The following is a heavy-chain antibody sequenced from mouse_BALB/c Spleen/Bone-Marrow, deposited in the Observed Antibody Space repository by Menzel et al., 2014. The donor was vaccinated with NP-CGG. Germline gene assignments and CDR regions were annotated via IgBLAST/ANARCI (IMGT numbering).Heavy chain of an antibody. CDR3: ARGGNWEDFDY. CDR2: ISSGSGTI. D-gene: IGHD4-1*01. J-gene: IGHJ2*01. V-gene: IGHV5-17*02. CDR1: GFTFSSFG. Sequence: EVKVVESGGGLVQPGGSRKLSCAASGFTFSSFGMHWVRQAPERGLEWVAYISSGSGTIFYADTVKGRFTISRDNPKNTLFLQMTSLRSEDSAMYYCARGGNWEDFDYWGQGTTHSLL.